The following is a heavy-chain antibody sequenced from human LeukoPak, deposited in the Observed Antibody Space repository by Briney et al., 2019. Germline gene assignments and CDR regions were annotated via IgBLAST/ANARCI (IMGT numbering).Heavy chain of an antibody. J-gene: IGHJ4*02. D-gene: IGHD3-22*01. CDR1: GGSISSGGYY. CDR3: ARHCDSSGHSPFDY. V-gene: IGHV4-31*03. Sequence: SETLSLTCTVSGGSISSGGYYWSWIRQHPGKGLEWIGYIYYSGSTYYNPSLKSRVTISVDTSKNQFSLKLSSVTAADTAVYYCARHCDSSGHSPFDYWGQGTLVTVSS. CDR2: IYYSGST.